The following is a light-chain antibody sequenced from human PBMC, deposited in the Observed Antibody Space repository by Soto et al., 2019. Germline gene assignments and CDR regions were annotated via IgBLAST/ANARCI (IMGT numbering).Light chain of an antibody. CDR1: QSVLYSSNNKKY. Sequence: DIVMTQSPDSLAVSLGERATINCKSSQSVLYSSNNKKYLAWYQQKPGQTPKLLIYWASTRDSGVPDRFSGSGSGTDFTLTISSLQAEDVAVYYCQQYYSTPYTFGQGTKLEIK. CDR3: QQYYSTPYT. CDR2: WAS. J-gene: IGKJ2*01. V-gene: IGKV4-1*01.